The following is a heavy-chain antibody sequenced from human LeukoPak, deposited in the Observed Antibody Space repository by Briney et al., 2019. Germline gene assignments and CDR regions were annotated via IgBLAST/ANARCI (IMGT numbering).Heavy chain of an antibody. D-gene: IGHD1-1*01. CDR2: IIPIFGTA. CDR1: GGTFSSYA. Sequence: GASVKVSCKASGGTFSSYAISWVRQAPGQGLEWMGGIIPIFGTANYAQKFQGRVTITADESTSTAYMELSSLRSEDTAVYYCALPRNGVSDAFDIWGQGTMVTVSS. CDR3: ALPRNGVSDAFDI. V-gene: IGHV1-69*13. J-gene: IGHJ3*02.